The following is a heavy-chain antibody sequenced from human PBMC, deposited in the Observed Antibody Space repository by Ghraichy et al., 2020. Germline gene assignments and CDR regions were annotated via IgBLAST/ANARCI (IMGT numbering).Heavy chain of an antibody. CDR3: ARVPPWYYYDSSGYYYGMDV. J-gene: IGHJ6*02. D-gene: IGHD3-22*01. Sequence: SETLSLTCTVSGGSISSYYWSWIRQPPGKGLEWIGYIYYSGSTNYNPSLKSRVTISVDTSKNQFSLKLSSVTAADTAVYYCARVPPWYYYDSSGYYYGMDVWGQGTTVTVSS. CDR1: GGSISSYY. CDR2: IYYSGST. V-gene: IGHV4-59*01.